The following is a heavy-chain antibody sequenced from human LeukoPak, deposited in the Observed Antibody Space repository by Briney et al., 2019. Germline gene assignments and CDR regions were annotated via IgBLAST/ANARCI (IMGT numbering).Heavy chain of an antibody. J-gene: IGHJ4*02. V-gene: IGHV3-21*01. Sequence: GGSLRLSCAASGFIVSSNYMTWVRRAPGKGLEWVSSISSNSIYVFYADSMKGRFTISRDNAKNSLSLQMNSLRAEDTAVYYCARDQVDRIWYFDYWGQGTLVTVSS. CDR1: GFIVSSNY. CDR2: ISSNSIYV. D-gene: IGHD1-14*01. CDR3: ARDQVDRIWYFDY.